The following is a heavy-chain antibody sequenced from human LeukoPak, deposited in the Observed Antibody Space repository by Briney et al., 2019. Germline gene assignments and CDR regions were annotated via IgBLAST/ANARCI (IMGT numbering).Heavy chain of an antibody. CDR3: AKDRIPHSTVTTVGFDY. D-gene: IGHD4-11*01. CDR2: ISGSGGST. V-gene: IGHV3-23*01. J-gene: IGHJ4*02. Sequence: PGGSLRLSCAASGFTFSSYAMSWVRQAPGKGLEWVSAISGSGGSTYYADSVKGRFTISRDNSKNTLYLQMNSLRAEDTAVYYCAKDRIPHSTVTTVGFDYWGQGTLVTVSS. CDR1: GFTFSSYA.